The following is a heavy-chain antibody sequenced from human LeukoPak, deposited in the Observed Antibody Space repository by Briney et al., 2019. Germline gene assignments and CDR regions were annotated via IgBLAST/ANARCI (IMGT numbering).Heavy chain of an antibody. CDR2: TSYDGSDK. CDR3: AGGSGSYYNTPPAY. V-gene: IGHV3-30*03. Sequence: GGSLRLSCAASGFSFSNYGMHWVRQAPGKGLEWVAVTSYDGSDKYYAESVKGRFTISRDNSKNTLYLQMSSLRAEDTAVYYCAGGSGSYYNTPPAYWGRGTLVTVSS. CDR1: GFSFSNYG. J-gene: IGHJ4*02. D-gene: IGHD3-10*01.